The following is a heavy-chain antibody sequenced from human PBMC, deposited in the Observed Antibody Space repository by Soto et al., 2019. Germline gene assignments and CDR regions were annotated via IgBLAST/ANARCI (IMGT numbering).Heavy chain of an antibody. CDR3: ARKVLGSTSRPDWWYFDL. D-gene: IGHD2-2*01. J-gene: IGHJ2*01. CDR1: GFTFINYA. V-gene: IGHV3-23*01. Sequence: EVQLFESGGGLVQPGGSLRLSCVGSGFTFINYAMNWVRQTPGKGLEWVSGISGGGDRTFDADSVKGRFTISRDNSKNTVNLQMNSLRADDTAVYYCARKVLGSTSRPDWWYFDLWGRGTLVTVSS. CDR2: ISGGGDRT.